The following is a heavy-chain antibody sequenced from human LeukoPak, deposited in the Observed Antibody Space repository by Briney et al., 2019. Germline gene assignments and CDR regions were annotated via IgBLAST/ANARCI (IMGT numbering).Heavy chain of an antibody. J-gene: IGHJ4*02. V-gene: IGHV3-30*04. CDR3: ARDRPRGYSGYDLEY. D-gene: IGHD5-12*01. CDR2: TSSNGDNK. CDR1: GFTFSSYT. Sequence: GGSLRLSCAASGFTFSSYTMHWVRQAPGKGLDWVALTSSNGDNKNYADSVKGRFTISRDNSKNRLYLHMNSLRPEDTAVYYCARDRPRGYSGYDLEYWGQGTLVTVSS.